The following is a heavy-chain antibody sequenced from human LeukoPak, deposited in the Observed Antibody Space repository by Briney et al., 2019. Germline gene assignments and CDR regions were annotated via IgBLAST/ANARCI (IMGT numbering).Heavy chain of an antibody. D-gene: IGHD5-24*01. CDR1: GGSISSGGYY. CDR3: ARCGMATIYDAFDI. J-gene: IGHJ3*02. V-gene: IGHV4-31*02. CDR2: IYYSGST. Sequence: SETLSLTCTVSGGSISSGGYYWSWIRQHPGDGLEWIGYIYYSGSTYYNPSLKSRVTISVDTSKNQFSLKLSSVTAADTAVYYCARCGMATIYDAFDIWGQGTMVTVSS.